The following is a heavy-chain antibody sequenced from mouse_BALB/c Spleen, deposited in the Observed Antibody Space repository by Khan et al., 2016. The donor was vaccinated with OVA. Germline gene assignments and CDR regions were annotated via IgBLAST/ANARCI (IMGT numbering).Heavy chain of an antibody. D-gene: IGHD2-14*01. CDR3: ARGGYGGFAY. CDR1: GYTFTSYD. V-gene: IGHV1-85*01. J-gene: IGHJ3*01. CDR2: IFPGDGGT. Sequence: QVQLQQSGAELVKPGASVKLSCKASGYTFTSYDMNWVRQRPEQGLEWIGWIFPGDGGTKYNEKFKGKATLTTDKSSSTAYMQLSRLTSEASAVYFGARGGYGGFAYWGQGTLVTVSA.